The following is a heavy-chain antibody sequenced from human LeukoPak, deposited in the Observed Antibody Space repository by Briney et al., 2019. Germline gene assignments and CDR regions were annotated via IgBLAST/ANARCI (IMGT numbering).Heavy chain of an antibody. CDR2: IIPIFGTA. V-gene: IGHV1-69*01. Sequence: SVKVSCKASGGTFSSYAISGVRQAPGQGLEWMGGIIPIFGTANYAQKFQGRVTITADESTSTAYMELSSLRSEDTAVYYCARDFIPQQLDNDAFDIWGQGTMVTVSS. D-gene: IGHD6-13*01. CDR1: GGTFSSYA. CDR3: ARDFIPQQLDNDAFDI. J-gene: IGHJ3*02.